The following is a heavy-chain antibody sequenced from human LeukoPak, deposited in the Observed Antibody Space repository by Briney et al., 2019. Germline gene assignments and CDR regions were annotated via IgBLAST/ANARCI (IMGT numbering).Heavy chain of an antibody. CDR1: GFTFDDYA. CDR2: ISWNSGSI. Sequence: GGSLRLSCAASGFTFDDYAMHWVRQAPGKGLEWVPGISWNSGSIGYADSVKGRFTISRDNAKNSLYLQMNSLRAEDMALYYCAKGGAGSSSSELDYWGQGTLVTVSS. D-gene: IGHD6-6*01. J-gene: IGHJ4*02. V-gene: IGHV3-9*03. CDR3: AKGGAGSSSSELDY.